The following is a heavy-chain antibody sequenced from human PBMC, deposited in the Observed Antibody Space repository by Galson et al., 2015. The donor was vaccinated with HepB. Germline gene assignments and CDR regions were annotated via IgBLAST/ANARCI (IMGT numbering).Heavy chain of an antibody. CDR1: GFTFSRYI. Sequence: SLRLSCAASGFTFSRYIMNWVRPAPWNGLEWISYISISCSTIYYSDSLEGRFTVSRDNGKSSLYLQMPSRRADDTAVYYCARCPFTDYYGSGIYFDYWGHGTPVTVSS. CDR3: ARCPFTDYYGSGIYFDY. J-gene: IGHJ4*03. V-gene: IGHV3-48*01. CDR2: ISISCSTI. D-gene: IGHD3-10*01.